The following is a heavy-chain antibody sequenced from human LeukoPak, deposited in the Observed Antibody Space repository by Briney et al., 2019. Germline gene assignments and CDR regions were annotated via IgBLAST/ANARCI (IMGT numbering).Heavy chain of an antibody. D-gene: IGHD3-3*01. V-gene: IGHV3-74*01. Sequence: GSLRLSCAASGFTSSSYWMHWVRQAPGKGLVWVSRINSDGSSTSYADSVKGRFTISRDNAKNTLYLQMNSLRAEDTAVYYCARDLFSGYYDFWSGYYRSNYGMDVWGQGTTVTVSS. CDR2: INSDGSST. J-gene: IGHJ6*02. CDR1: GFTSSSYW. CDR3: ARDLFSGYYDFWSGYYRSNYGMDV.